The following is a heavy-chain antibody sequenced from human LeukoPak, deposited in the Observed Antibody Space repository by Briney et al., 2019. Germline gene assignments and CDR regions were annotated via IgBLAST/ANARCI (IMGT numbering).Heavy chain of an antibody. Sequence: PSETLSLTCTVSSGSISSYYWSWLRQPPGKGLEWNGYVFYSGSTNYNPSLKSRVTISVDMSKNQFSLKLTSVTAADTAVYYCAREVGDYVGVFDYWGQGTLVTVSS. CDR2: VFYSGST. D-gene: IGHD4-17*01. V-gene: IGHV4-59*01. J-gene: IGHJ4*02. CDR1: SGSISSYY. CDR3: AREVGDYVGVFDY.